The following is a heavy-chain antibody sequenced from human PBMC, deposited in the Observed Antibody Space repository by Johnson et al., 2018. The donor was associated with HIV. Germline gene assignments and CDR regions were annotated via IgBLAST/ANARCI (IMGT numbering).Heavy chain of an antibody. CDR2: ISYDGSNK. D-gene: IGHD3-10*01. V-gene: IGHV3-30*04. J-gene: IGHJ3*02. CDR3: ARERHYYGSVRPRERQGDAFDI. CDR1: GFTFSSYA. Sequence: QVQLVESGGGVVQPGRSLRLSCAASGFTFSSYAMHWVRQAPGKGLEWVAVISYDGSNKYYADSVKGRFTISRDNSKNTLYLQMNSLRAEDTALYYCARERHYYGSVRPRERQGDAFDIWGQGTMVTVAS.